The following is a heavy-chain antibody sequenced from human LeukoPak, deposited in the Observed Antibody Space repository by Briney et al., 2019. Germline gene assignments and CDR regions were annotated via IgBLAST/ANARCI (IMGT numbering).Heavy chain of an antibody. D-gene: IGHD3-22*01. V-gene: IGHV3-23*01. CDR3: AKDANYLDSSGYLIPFDY. CDR2: ISGNGQQT. CDR1: GFTFSRSA. J-gene: IGHJ4*02. Sequence: PGRSLTLSCSASGFTFSRSAMTWVRQLPGGGLEWVSSISGNGQQTYYGDSVTGRFSVSRDNSQNTLYLQMDSLRADDSALYYCAKDANYLDSSGYLIPFDYWGQGTLVTVSS.